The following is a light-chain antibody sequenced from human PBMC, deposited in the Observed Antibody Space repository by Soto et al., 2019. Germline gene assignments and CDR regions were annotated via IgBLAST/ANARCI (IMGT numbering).Light chain of an antibody. J-gene: IGKJ1*01. CDR2: AAS. CDR3: QQSYSSLRT. Sequence: DIQMTQSPSSLSASVGDRVTIPCRASQSIATYLNWYQQKPGKAPKLLIYAASSLQSGVPSRFSGSGSGTEFSLTISSLQPEDFATYYCQQSYSSLRTFGQGTKVEIK. V-gene: IGKV1-39*01. CDR1: QSIATY.